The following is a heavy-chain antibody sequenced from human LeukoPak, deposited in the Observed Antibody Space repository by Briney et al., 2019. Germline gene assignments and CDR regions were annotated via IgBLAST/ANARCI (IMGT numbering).Heavy chain of an antibody. CDR3: ARDTAMVNAFDI. CDR2: IYYSGST. V-gene: IGHV4-30-4*01. J-gene: IGHJ3*02. D-gene: IGHD5-18*01. Sequence: SQILSLTCTVSGGSISSGDYYWSWIRQPPGKGLEWIGYIYYSGSTYYNPSLKSRVTISVDTSKNQFSLKLSSVTAADTAVYYCARDTAMVNAFDIWGQGTMVTVSS. CDR1: GGSISSGDYY.